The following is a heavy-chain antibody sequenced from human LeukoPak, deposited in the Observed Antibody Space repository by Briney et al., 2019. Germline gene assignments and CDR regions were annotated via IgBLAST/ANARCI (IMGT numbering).Heavy chain of an antibody. V-gene: IGHV3-53*01. Sequence: GGSLRLSCVASGFPVNINYMNWVRQAPGKGLEWVSVIYGGGGTYYADSVKGRSTISRDNSKNTLYLQMNSLRAEDTAVYYCARGGRDGYNYFDYWGQGTLVTVFS. CDR1: GFPVNINY. CDR3: ARGGRDGYNYFDY. D-gene: IGHD5-24*01. CDR2: IYGGGGT. J-gene: IGHJ4*02.